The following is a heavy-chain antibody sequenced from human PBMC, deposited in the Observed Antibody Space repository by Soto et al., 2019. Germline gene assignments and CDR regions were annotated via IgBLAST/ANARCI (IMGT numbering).Heavy chain of an antibody. CDR1: GFTFSSYW. D-gene: IGHD5-18*01. V-gene: IGHV3-74*01. CDR3: ARSITGYSYADS. J-gene: IGHJ4*02. CDR2: INSDGAGT. Sequence: EVQLVESGGGLVQPGGSLRLSCAASGFTFSSYWMHWVRQVPGKGLVWVSRINSDGAGTVYVDSVKGRFTISRDNAKNTLYLQMNSLRAEDTAVYYCARSITGYSYADSWGQGTLVTVSS.